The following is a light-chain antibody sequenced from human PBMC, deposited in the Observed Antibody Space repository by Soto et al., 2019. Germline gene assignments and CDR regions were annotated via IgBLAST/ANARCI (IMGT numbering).Light chain of an antibody. J-gene: IGLJ1*01. CDR2: SDN. CDR1: SSNIGAGYV. V-gene: IGLV1-40*01. Sequence: QSVLTQPPSVSGAPGRRVTLSCTGRSSNIGAGYVVHWYQQLPGAPPKLLIFSDNNRFFGVPDRFSGSKSGTSASLAITGLQAEDEADYYCQSYDNNSDYVFGTGTKLTVL. CDR3: QSYDNNSDYV.